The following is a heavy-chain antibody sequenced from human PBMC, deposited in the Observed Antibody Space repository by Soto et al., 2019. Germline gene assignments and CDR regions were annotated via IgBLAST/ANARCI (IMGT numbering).Heavy chain of an antibody. Sequence: SETLSLTCTVSVDSISSYYWSWVRQPPGKGLEWIGYIYYSGASNSNPSLRRRISISVDTSKKQFSLQLTSVTAADTAVYFCTSGWNFDYWGQGALVTVSS. V-gene: IGHV4-59*13. CDR1: VDSISSYY. CDR3: TSGWNFDY. CDR2: IYYSGAS. J-gene: IGHJ4*02. D-gene: IGHD6-19*01.